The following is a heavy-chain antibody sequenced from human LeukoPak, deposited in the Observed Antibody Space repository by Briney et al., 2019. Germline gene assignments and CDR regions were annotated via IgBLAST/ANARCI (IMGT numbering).Heavy chain of an antibody. CDR3: ARELQPYQLLWSYDY. Sequence: PGGSLRLSCAASGFTFSDYYMSWIRQAPGKGLEWVSYISSSGSTIYYADSVKGRFTISRDKSKNSLYLQMNSLRAEDTAVYYCARELQPYQLLWSYDYWGQGTLVTVSS. J-gene: IGHJ4*02. CDR2: ISSSGSTI. D-gene: IGHD2-2*01. V-gene: IGHV3-11*01. CDR1: GFTFSDYY.